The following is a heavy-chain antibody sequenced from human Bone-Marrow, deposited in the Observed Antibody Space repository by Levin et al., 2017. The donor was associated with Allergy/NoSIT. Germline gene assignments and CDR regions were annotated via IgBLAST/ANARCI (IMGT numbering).Heavy chain of an antibody. CDR3: TFPGGYCTSTKCQPIDLDY. J-gene: IGHJ4*02. Sequence: GESLKISCKGFGYSFTNYWIGWVRQMPGKGLEWMGIIYPGDSHTRYSPSFQGQVTISADNSISTVYLQWSSLKASDTAMYYCTFPGGYCTSTKCQPIDLDYWGQGTLVTVSS. CDR2: IYPGDSHT. D-gene: IGHD2-2*01. CDR1: GYSFTNYW. V-gene: IGHV5-51*01.